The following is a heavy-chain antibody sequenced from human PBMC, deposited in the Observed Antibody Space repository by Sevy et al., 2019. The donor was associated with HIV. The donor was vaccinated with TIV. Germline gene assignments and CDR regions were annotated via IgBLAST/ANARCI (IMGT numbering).Heavy chain of an antibody. Sequence: GESLKISCAASGFTFSSFEMNWVRQAPGKGLEWVSYISSSDNTIYYADSVKGRFTISRDNAKNSLYLQMNSLRAGDTAIYYCARPYDLGAFDIWGQGTLVTVS. CDR2: ISSSDNTI. CDR3: ARPYDLGAFDI. J-gene: IGHJ3*02. V-gene: IGHV3-48*03. D-gene: IGHD5-12*01. CDR1: GFTFSSFE.